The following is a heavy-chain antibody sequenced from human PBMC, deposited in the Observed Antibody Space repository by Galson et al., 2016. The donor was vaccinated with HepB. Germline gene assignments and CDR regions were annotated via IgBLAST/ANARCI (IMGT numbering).Heavy chain of an antibody. V-gene: IGHV6-1*01. CDR1: GDSVSSNTVV. J-gene: IGHJ4*02. Sequence: CAISGDSVSSNTVVWNWIRQTPSRGLEWLGRTYFRSRWYHDYAVSVRSRLTINAGTSANQFSLELKSVTPEDTAVYYCARAAGNYYFEQYYFDSWGLGALVTVSS. CDR3: ARAAGNYYFEQYYFDS. D-gene: IGHD2/OR15-2a*01. CDR2: TYFRSRWYH.